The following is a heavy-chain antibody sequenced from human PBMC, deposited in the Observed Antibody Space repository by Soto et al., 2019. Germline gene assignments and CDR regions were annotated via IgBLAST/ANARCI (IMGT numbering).Heavy chain of an antibody. Sequence: EVQLVESGGDLVQPGRSLRLSCTTSGFTFGDHAMSWLRQAPGKGLEWISFIRSKASGGTTEYAASVKGRFSISRDDSTSVAYLQMNSLTTEDTAVYYCTRDLFWVRAVDVWGQGTMVIVSS. D-gene: IGHD7-27*01. CDR2: IRSKASGGTT. V-gene: IGHV3-49*03. CDR1: GFTFGDHA. J-gene: IGHJ3*01. CDR3: TRDLFWVRAVDV.